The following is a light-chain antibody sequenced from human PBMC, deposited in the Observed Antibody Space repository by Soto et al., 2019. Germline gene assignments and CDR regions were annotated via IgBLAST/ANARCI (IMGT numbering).Light chain of an antibody. Sequence: EVVLTQSPVTLSLSPGETPTLSGSASQSFRGLLAWYQQKPGQAPRLLIYDAYNRATGIPPRFSGSGSGTDFTLTISSLEPEDSAVYYCQQRHMWPITFGQGTQLEIK. V-gene: IGKV3-11*01. J-gene: IGKJ5*01. CDR2: DAY. CDR3: QQRHMWPIT. CDR1: QSFRGL.